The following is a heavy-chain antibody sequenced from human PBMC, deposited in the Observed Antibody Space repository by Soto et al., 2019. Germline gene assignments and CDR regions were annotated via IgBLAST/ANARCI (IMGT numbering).Heavy chain of an antibody. Sequence: SETLSLTCTVSGGSISSYYWSWIRQPPGKGLEWIGYIYYSGSTNYNPSLKSRVTISVDTSKNQFSLKLSSVTAADTAVYYCARERGSGVNYYYYGMDVWGQGTTVTVS. J-gene: IGHJ6*02. CDR3: ARERGSGVNYYYYGMDV. D-gene: IGHD3-10*01. CDR1: GGSISSYY. V-gene: IGHV4-59*01. CDR2: IYYSGST.